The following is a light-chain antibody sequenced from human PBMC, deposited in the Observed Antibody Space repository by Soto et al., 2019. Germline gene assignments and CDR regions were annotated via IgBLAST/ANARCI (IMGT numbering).Light chain of an antibody. CDR1: SSDVGAYTY. J-gene: IGLJ3*02. CDR3: SSYTRTIALV. V-gene: IGLV2-14*03. Sequence: QSVLTQPASVSGSPGQSITISCTGTSSDVGAYTYVSWYQQHPDKAPKLLIYDVSNRPSGVSNRFSGSKSGNTASLTISGLQAEDEADYYCSSYTRTIALVFGGGTKVTVL. CDR2: DVS.